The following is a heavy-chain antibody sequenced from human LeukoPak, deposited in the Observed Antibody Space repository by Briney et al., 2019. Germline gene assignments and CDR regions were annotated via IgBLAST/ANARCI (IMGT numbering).Heavy chain of an antibody. D-gene: IGHD2-15*01. CDR1: GATFSSYA. J-gene: IGHJ4*02. CDR3: ARDLDCSGGSCYSW. CDR2: IIPIFGTA. V-gene: IGHV1-69*01. Sequence: SVKVSCKASGATFSSYAISWVRQAPGQGLEWMGGIIPIFGTANYAQKFQGRVTITADESTSTAYTELSSLRSEDTAVYYCARDLDCSGGSCYSWWGQGTLVTVSS.